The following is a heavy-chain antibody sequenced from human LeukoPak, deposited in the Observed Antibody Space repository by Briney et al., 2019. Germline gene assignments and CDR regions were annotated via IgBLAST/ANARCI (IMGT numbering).Heavy chain of an antibody. Sequence: PGGSLRLSCAASGFTFSSYWMHWVRQAPGKGLVWVSRINSDGSSTSYADSVKGRFTISRDNAKNTLYLQMNSLRAEDTAVYYCAKDGVVTITFDHWGQGTLVTVSS. CDR3: AKDGVVTITFDH. J-gene: IGHJ4*02. D-gene: IGHD3-16*01. CDR1: GFTFSSYW. CDR2: INSDGSST. V-gene: IGHV3-74*01.